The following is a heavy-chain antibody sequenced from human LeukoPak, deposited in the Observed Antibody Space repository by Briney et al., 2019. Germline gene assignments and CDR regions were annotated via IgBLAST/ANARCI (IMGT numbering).Heavy chain of an antibody. V-gene: IGHV3-30*02. CDR2: IRYDGSNK. CDR1: GFTFSSYG. CDR3: AKDRDLALLTFDI. Sequence: GGSLRLSCAASGFTFSSYGMHWVRQAPGKGLEWVAFIRYDGSNKYYADSVKGRFTISRDNSKNTLYLQMNSLRAEDTAVYYCAKDRDLALLTFDIWGQGTMVTVSS. J-gene: IGHJ3*02. D-gene: IGHD2-21*01.